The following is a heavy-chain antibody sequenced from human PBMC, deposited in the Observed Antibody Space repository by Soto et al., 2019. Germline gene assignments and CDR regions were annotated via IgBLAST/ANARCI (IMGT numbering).Heavy chain of an antibody. CDR1: GYTFTSYA. CDR2: INAGNGNT. D-gene: IGHD1-7*01. CDR3: ARGITGTTGFDY. V-gene: IGHV1-3*01. J-gene: IGHJ4*02. Sequence: ASVKVSCKASGYTFTSYARHWVRQAPGQRLEWMGWINAGNGNTKYSQKFQGRVTITRDTSASTAYMELSSLRSEDTAVYYCARGITGTTGFDYWGQGTLVTVSS.